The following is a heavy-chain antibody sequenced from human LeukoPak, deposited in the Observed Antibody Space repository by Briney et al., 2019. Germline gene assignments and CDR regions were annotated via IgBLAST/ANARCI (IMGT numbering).Heavy chain of an antibody. J-gene: IGHJ4*02. Sequence: SSETLSLTCTVSGGSIWNYYWSWIRQPAGKGLEWIGRIYTSGSTNYNPSLKSRVTMSVDTSKNQFSLKLSSVTAADTAVYYCGGGDSSGHYFRPDYWGQGTLVTVSS. CDR2: IYTSGST. V-gene: IGHV4-4*07. CDR3: GGGDSSGHYFRPDY. D-gene: IGHD3-22*01. CDR1: GGSIWNYY.